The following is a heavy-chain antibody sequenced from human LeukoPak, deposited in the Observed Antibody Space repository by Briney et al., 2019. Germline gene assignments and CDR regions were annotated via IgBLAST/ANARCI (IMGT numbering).Heavy chain of an antibody. D-gene: IGHD6-19*01. CDR3: ARGLAGAVNGMDV. CDR2: ISSDGGGT. Sequence: GGSLRLSCAASGFSFDDFAMHWVRHAPGQGLAWVSGISSDGGGTSSADSVKGRFTISRDNAKNTLYLQMNSLRAEDTAVYYCARGLAGAVNGMDVWGQGTTVTVSS. J-gene: IGHJ6*02. V-gene: IGHV3-74*01. CDR1: GFSFDDFA.